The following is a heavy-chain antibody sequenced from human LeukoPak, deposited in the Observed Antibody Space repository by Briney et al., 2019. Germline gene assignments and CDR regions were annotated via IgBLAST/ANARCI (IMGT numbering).Heavy chain of an antibody. D-gene: IGHD3-3*01. CDR2: INPNSGGT. V-gene: IGHV1-2*02. Sequence: VSAKVSCKTSGYTFTNYDINWVRQATGQGLEWMGWINPNSGGTNYAQKFQGRVTMTRDTSISTAYMELSRLRSDDTAVYYCARDHQGFWSGFPLRYFDYWGQGTLVTVSS. J-gene: IGHJ4*02. CDR3: ARDHQGFWSGFPLRYFDY. CDR1: GYTFTNYD.